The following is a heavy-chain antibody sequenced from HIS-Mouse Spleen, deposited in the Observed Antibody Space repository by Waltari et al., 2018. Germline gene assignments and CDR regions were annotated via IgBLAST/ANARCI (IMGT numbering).Heavy chain of an antibody. D-gene: IGHD1-20*01. J-gene: IGHJ3*02. V-gene: IGHV3-49*05. CDR1: GFTFGDYA. CDR3: TSRWGLTGHDDAFDI. Sequence: EVQLVESGGGLVKPVRSLRLSCTASGFTFGDYAMSCFRQAPGKGLEWVGFIRSKAYGGTTEYAASVKGRFTISRDDSKSIAYLQMNSLKTEDTAVYYCTSRWGLTGHDDAFDIWGQGTMVTVSS. CDR2: IRSKAYGGTT.